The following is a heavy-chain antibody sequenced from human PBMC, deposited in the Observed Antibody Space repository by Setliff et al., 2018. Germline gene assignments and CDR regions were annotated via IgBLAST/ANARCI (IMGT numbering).Heavy chain of an antibody. J-gene: IGHJ3*02. D-gene: IGHD4-17*01. CDR3: ARDTLGYGDYVGFDI. Sequence: ASVKVSCKASGGTFSSYDISWVRQAPGQGLEWMVRIIPNSGGTNSAQKFQGRVTMTRDTSISTAYMELSRLRSDDTAVYYCARDTLGYGDYVGFDIWGQGTMVTVSS. CDR2: IIPNSGGT. CDR1: GGTFSSYD. V-gene: IGHV1-2*02.